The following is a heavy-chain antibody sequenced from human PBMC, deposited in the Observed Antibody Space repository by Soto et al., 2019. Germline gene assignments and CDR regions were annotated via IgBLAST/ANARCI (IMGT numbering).Heavy chain of an antibody. CDR3: ARDQGYTYYDSIGSRAFDI. Sequence: QVQLVQSGAEVKKPGSSVKVSCKASGGTFSSYAISWVRQAPGQGLEWMGGIIPIFGTANYAQKFQGRVTITAGKSTSTGYMELSSLRSEDTAVYYCARDQGYTYYDSIGSRAFDIWGQGTMVTVSS. D-gene: IGHD3-22*01. CDR1: GGTFSSYA. V-gene: IGHV1-69*06. J-gene: IGHJ3*02. CDR2: IIPIFGTA.